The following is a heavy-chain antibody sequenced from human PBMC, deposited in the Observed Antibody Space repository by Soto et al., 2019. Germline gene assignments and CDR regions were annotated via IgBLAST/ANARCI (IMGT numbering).Heavy chain of an antibody. V-gene: IGHV1-18*01. Sequence: ASVKVSCKASGYTFTSYGISWVRQAPGQELEGMGWISAYNSNTNYAQQLQGRVTITTDTSTNTAYMELRSLRSDDTAVYYCGASPCYVDFLCGCYPYGMDVWGQGTTVTVSS. J-gene: IGHJ6*02. CDR2: ISAYNSNT. CDR3: GASPCYVDFLCGCYPYGMDV. CDR1: GYTFTSYG. D-gene: IGHD3-3*01.